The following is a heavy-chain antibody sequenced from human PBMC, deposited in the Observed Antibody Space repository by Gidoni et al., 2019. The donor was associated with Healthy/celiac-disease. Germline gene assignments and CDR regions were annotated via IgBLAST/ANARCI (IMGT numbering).Heavy chain of an antibody. CDR1: GFTFDDYA. V-gene: IGHV3-9*01. Sequence: EVQLVESVGGLVQPGRSLRLSCAASGFTFDDYAMHWVQWVSGISWNSGSIGYADSVKGRFTISRDNAKNSLYLQMNSLRAEDAALYYCAKGARSSWYEDWFDPWGQGTLVTVSS. D-gene: IGHD6-13*01. CDR3: AKGARSSWYEDWFDP. J-gene: IGHJ5*02. CDR2: ISWNSGSI.